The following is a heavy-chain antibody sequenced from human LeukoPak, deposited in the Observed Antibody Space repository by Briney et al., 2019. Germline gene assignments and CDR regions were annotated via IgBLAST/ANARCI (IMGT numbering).Heavy chain of an antibody. Sequence: ASVKVSCKASGYTFTGYYMHWVRQAPGQGLEWMGWINPNSGGTSYAQKFQGRVTMTRDTSTGTVYMELSSLRSEDTAVYYCARELTTGMYFFDYWGQGTLVTVSS. D-gene: IGHD1-1*01. CDR2: INPNSGGT. CDR1: GYTFTGYY. CDR3: ARELTTGMYFFDY. J-gene: IGHJ4*02. V-gene: IGHV1-2*02.